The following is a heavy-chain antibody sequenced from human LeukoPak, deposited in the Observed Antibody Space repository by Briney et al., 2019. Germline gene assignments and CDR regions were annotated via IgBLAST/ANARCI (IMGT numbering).Heavy chain of an antibody. D-gene: IGHD2/OR15-2a*01. CDR1: GFTFSNYA. V-gene: IGHV3-23*05. Sequence: GGALRLSCAASGFTFSNYATTWVRQAPGKGLEWVSTIEKDGSGTYYADSVKGRFTISRDNSKNALYLQMNSLRVDDTAKYYCAKCVGFFIKNWFLDLWGRGTLVTVSS. CDR3: AKCVGFFIKNWFLDL. CDR2: IEKDGSGT. J-gene: IGHJ2*01.